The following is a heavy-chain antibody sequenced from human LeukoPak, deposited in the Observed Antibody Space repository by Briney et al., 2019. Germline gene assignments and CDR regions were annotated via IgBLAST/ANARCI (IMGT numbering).Heavy chain of an antibody. CDR1: GGSISSYY. V-gene: IGHV4-59*08. D-gene: IGHD3-10*01. CDR2: IYYGGST. Sequence: NPSETLSLTCTVSGGSISSYYWSWIRQPPGKGLEWIGYIYYGGSTNYNPSLKSRVTISVDTSKNQFSLKLSSVTAADTAVYYCARHLGVRPFDYWGQGTLVTVSS. J-gene: IGHJ4*02. CDR3: ARHLGVRPFDY.